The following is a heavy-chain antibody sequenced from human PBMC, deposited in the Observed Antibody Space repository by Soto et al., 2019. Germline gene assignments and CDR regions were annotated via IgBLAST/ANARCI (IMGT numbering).Heavy chain of an antibody. CDR1: GYTFTSYG. J-gene: IGHJ4*02. D-gene: IGHD3-3*01. CDR2: ISAYNGNT. Sequence: ASVKVSCKASGYTFTSYGISWVRQAPGQGLEWMGWISAYNGNTNYAQKLQGRVTMTTDTSTSTAYMELRSLRSDDTAVYYCARDRFRYYDFWRGYYRFRFDYWGQGTLVTVSS. V-gene: IGHV1-18*04. CDR3: ARDRFRYYDFWRGYYRFRFDY.